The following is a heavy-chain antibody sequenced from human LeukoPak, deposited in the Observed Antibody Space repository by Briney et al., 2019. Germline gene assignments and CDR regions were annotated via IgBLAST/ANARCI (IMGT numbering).Heavy chain of an antibody. Sequence: GGSLRLSCAASGFTFSSYSFNWVRQAPGKGLEWVAGISGSGGSTNYADPVKGRFTISRDNPKNTLFLQMNSLRAEDTAVYFCAKRGVVIRVILVGFHREAYYFDSWGQGALVTVSS. J-gene: IGHJ4*02. D-gene: IGHD2-21*01. CDR3: AKRGVVIRVILVGFHREAYYFDS. V-gene: IGHV3-23*01. CDR1: GFTFSSYS. CDR2: ISGSGGST.